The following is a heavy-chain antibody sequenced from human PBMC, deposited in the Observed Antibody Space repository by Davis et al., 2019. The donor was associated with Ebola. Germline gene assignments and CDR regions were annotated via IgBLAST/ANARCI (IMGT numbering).Heavy chain of an antibody. J-gene: IGHJ6*02. CDR3: ARPNYDFWSGFNGMDV. D-gene: IGHD3-3*01. V-gene: IGHV1-2*02. CDR2: INPNSGGT. CDR1: GYTFTGYY. Sequence: ASVKVSCKASGYTFTGYYMHWVRQAPGQGLEWMGWINPNSGGTNYAQKFQGRVTMTRDTSISTAYMELSRLRSDDTAVYYCARPNYDFWSGFNGMDVWGQGTTVTVSS.